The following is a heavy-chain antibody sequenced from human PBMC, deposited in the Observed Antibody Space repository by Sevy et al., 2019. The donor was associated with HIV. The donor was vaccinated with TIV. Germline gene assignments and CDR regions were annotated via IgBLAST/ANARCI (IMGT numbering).Heavy chain of an antibody. D-gene: IGHD3-3*01. CDR2: IIPIFGTA. CDR3: ARERGERITIFGVGNTLDV. J-gene: IGHJ6*02. V-gene: IGHV1-69*13. CDR1: GGTFSSYA. Sequence: ASVKVSCKASGGTFSSYAISWVRQAPGQGLEWMGGIIPIFGTANYAQKFQGRVTITADESTSTAYMELSSLRSEDTAVYYGARERGERITIFGVGNTLDVWGQGTTVTVSS.